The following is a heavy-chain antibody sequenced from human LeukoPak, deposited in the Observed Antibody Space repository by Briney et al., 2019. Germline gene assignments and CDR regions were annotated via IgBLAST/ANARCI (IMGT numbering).Heavy chain of an antibody. D-gene: IGHD6-19*01. CDR2: ISWNSGSI. V-gene: IGHV3-9*01. CDR1: GFTFDDYA. CDR3: AKGSYAVAGRFDY. Sequence: GGSLRLSCAASGFTFDDYAMHWVRQAPGKGLEWVSGISWNSGSIGYAEYLKGRVTISRDNAKNSLYLQMNSLRAEDTALYYCAKGSYAVAGRFDYWGQGTLVTVSS. J-gene: IGHJ4*02.